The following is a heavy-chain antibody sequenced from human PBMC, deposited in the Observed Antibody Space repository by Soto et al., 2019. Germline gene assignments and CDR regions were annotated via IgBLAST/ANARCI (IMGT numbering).Heavy chain of an antibody. J-gene: IGHJ5*02. CDR2: IYYSGST. Sequence: SETLSLTCTVSGGSISSYYWSWIRQPPGKGLEWIGYIYYSGSTNYNPSLKSRVTISVDTSKNQFSLKLSSVTAADTAVYYCAREVEGSGWYTPYNWFDPWGQGTLVTVSS. CDR3: AREVEGSGWYTPYNWFDP. D-gene: IGHD6-19*01. CDR1: GGSISSYY. V-gene: IGHV4-59*01.